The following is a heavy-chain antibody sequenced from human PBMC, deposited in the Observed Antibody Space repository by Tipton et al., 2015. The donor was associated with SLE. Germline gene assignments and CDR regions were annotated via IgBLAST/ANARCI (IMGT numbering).Heavy chain of an antibody. J-gene: IGHJ3*02. CDR2: IRYDGSNK. Sequence: SLRLSCAASGFTFSNAWMSWVRQAPGKGLEWVAFIRYDGSNKYYADSVKGRFTISRDNSKNTLYLQMNSLRAEDTAVYYRAKVQVPAAIGDDAFDIWGQGTMVTVSS. D-gene: IGHD2-2*02. V-gene: IGHV3-30*02. CDR1: GFTFSNAW. CDR3: AKVQVPAAIGDDAFDI.